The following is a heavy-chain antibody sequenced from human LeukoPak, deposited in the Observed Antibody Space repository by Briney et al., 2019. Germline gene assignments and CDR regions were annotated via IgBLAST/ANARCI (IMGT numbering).Heavy chain of an antibody. CDR3: ASSYYAILTGYRGSYFDY. Sequence: GGSLRLSCAASGFTFSSYGMHCVRQAPGKGLEGVAVIWYEGSNKYYEDSVKGRFTISRDNYKNTLYLQMNSLRAEDTAVYFCASSYYAILTGYRGSYFDYWGQGTLVTVSS. V-gene: IGHV3-33*01. D-gene: IGHD3-9*01. J-gene: IGHJ4*02. CDR1: GFTFSSYG. CDR2: IWYEGSNK.